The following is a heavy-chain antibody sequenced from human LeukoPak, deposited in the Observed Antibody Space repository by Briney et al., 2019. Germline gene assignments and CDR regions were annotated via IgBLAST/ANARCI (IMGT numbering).Heavy chain of an antibody. CDR3: AKGWSINWYYFDY. Sequence: GGSLRLSCAASGFTFSSYAMSWVRQAPGKGLEWVSAISGSGDNTYYADSLRGRFTVSRDNSKNTLHLQVSSLRAEDTAVYYCAKGWSINWYYFDYWGQGTLVTVSS. CDR1: GFTFSSYA. CDR2: ISGSGDNT. V-gene: IGHV3-23*01. J-gene: IGHJ4*02. D-gene: IGHD1-26*01.